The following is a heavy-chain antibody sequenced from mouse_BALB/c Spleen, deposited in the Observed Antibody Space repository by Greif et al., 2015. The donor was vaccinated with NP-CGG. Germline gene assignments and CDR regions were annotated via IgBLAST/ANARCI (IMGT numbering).Heavy chain of an antibody. D-gene: IGHD1-1*01. CDR3: APRYYYGGAWFAD. V-gene: IGHV14-3*02. CDR2: IDPANGNT. J-gene: IGHJ3*01. Sequence: EVQLQQSGEELVKPGASVQLSCTASGFNINDTYMHWVKPRPEQGLEWIGRIDPANGNTQYDPKFQGKATITADTSSNTAYLQLSSLTSEDTAVYYCAPRYYYGGAWFADWGQGTLVTVSA. CDR1: GFNINDTY.